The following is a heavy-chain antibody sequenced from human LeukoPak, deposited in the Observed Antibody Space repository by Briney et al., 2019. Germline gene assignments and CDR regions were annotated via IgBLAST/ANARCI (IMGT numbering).Heavy chain of an antibody. CDR1: GGSFXGYY. D-gene: IGHD6-19*01. CDR2: INHSGST. V-gene: IGHV4-34*01. J-gene: IGHJ3*02. CDR3: ARAAQAVAGPIDAFDI. Sequence: SETLSLTCAVYGGSFXGYYWSWIRQPPXKXLEWIGEINHSGSTNYNPSLKSRVTISVDTSKNQFSLKLSSVTAADTAVYYCARAAQAVAGPIDAFDIWGQGTMVTVSS.